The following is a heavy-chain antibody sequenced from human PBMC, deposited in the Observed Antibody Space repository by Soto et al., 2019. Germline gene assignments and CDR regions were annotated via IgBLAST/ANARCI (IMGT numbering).Heavy chain of an antibody. V-gene: IGHV4-4*02. CDR3: ARYSASGLYYYFAMDV. CDR1: GDSINNTYW. J-gene: IGHJ6*02. D-gene: IGHD6-13*01. Sequence: QVQLQQSGPGLVKPSGTLSLTCFVSGDSINNTYWWSWVRQAPEKGLEWIGEIYHTGGRSYMPSLRGRITLSVDTSKNQFSLKLTSVTAADTAVCYCARYSASGLYYYFAMDVWGQGTTVTVSS. CDR2: IYHTGGR.